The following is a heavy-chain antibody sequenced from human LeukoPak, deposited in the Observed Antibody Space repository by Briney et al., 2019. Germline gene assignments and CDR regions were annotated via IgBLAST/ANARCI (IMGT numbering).Heavy chain of an antibody. CDR1: GFTFSSYS. CDR3: AREIYYGSSGFYIDS. D-gene: IGHD3-22*01. J-gene: IGHJ4*02. Sequence: PGGSLRLSCVASGFTFSSYSMNWVRQAPGKGLEWVSSISSSSSHIYNADSVKGRFTISRDNAKNSLYLQMNSLRAEDTAVYYCAREIYYGSSGFYIDSWGQGTLVTVSS. V-gene: IGHV3-21*01. CDR2: ISSSSSHI.